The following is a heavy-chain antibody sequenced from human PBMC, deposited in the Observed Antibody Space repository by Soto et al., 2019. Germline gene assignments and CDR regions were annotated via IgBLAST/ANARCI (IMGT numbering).Heavy chain of an antibody. CDR1: GFTFSDYY. J-gene: IGHJ6*02. CDR2: ISSSGSTI. V-gene: IGHV3-11*01. CDR3: SGGSFIGDYYYGMDV. D-gene: IGHD2-15*01. Sequence: QVQLVESGGGLVKPGGSLRLSCAASGFTFSDYYMSWIRQAPGKGLEWVSYISSSGSTIYYADSVKGRFTISSDNAKNSLYLQMNSLRAEDTAVYYASGGSFIGDYYYGMDVWGQGTTVTVSS.